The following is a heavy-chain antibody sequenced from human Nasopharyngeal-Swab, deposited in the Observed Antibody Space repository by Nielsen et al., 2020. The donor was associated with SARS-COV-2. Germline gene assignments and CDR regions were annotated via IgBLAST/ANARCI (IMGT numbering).Heavy chain of an antibody. CDR2: IIPILGIA. Sequence: SVQVSCKASGGSFSRYSISWVRQAPGQGLEWLGRIIPILGIANYAQKFQGRVTITADKSTSTAYIELSSLRSEDTAVYYCARGITPTTLGLGYWGQGSLVTVSS. CDR1: GGSFSRYS. J-gene: IGHJ4*02. V-gene: IGHV1-69*04. D-gene: IGHD3/OR15-3a*01. CDR3: ARGITPTTLGLGY.